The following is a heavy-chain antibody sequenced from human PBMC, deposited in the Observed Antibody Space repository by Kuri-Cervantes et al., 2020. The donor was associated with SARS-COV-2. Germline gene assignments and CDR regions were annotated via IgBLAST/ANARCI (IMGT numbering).Heavy chain of an antibody. V-gene: IGHV3-7*01. CDR2: IKQDGSEK. CDR3: ARDILSFLGTHYFDY. D-gene: IGHD3-16*02. CDR1: GLTFSSTG. Sequence: GESLKISCAASGLTFSSTGMYWVRQAPGKGLEWVANIKQDGSEKYYVDSVKGRFTISRDNAKNSLYLQMNSLRAEDTAVYYCARDILSFLGTHYFDYWGQGTLVTVSS. J-gene: IGHJ4*02.